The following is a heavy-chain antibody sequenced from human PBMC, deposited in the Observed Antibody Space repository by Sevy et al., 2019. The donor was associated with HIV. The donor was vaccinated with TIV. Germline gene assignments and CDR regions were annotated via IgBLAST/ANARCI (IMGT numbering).Heavy chain of an antibody. CDR3: ARGGMSSSKGYYYYYMDV. V-gene: IGHV3-23*01. J-gene: IGHJ6*03. CDR2: ISGSGGST. CDR1: GFTFSSYA. D-gene: IGHD6-6*01. Sequence: GESLKISCAASGFTFSSYAMSWVRQAPGKGLEWVSAISGSGGSTYYADSVKGRFTISRDNSKNTLYLQMNSLGAEDTAVYYCARGGMSSSKGYYYYYMDVWGKGTTVTVSS.